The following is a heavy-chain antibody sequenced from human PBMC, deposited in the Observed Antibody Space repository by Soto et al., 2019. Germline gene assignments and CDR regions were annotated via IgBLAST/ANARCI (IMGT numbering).Heavy chain of an antibody. CDR2: ISYDGSNK. CDR1: GFTFSNYG. J-gene: IGHJ5*02. CDR3: AKDSQWLGWFDP. D-gene: IGHD6-19*01. Sequence: QVQLVESGGGVVQPGRSLRLSCAASGFTFSNYGMHWVRQAPGKGLEWVAVISYDGSNKYYADSVKGRFTISRDNSKNTLYLQMNSLRGEDTAVYYCAKDSQWLGWFDPWGQGTLVTVSS. V-gene: IGHV3-30*18.